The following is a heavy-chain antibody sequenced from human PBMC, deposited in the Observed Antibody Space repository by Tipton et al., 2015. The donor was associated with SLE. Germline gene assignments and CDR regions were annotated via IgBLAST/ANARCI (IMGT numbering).Heavy chain of an antibody. Sequence: TLSLTCAVYGGSFSGYYRSWIRQPPGKGLEWIGEINHSGSTFYNPSLKSRVTISVDTSKNQFSLKLSSVTAADTAVYYCARGDGYDFDYWGQGTLVTVSS. J-gene: IGHJ4*02. CDR2: INHSGST. CDR1: GGSFSGYY. CDR3: ARGDGYDFDY. V-gene: IGHV4-34*01. D-gene: IGHD5-24*01.